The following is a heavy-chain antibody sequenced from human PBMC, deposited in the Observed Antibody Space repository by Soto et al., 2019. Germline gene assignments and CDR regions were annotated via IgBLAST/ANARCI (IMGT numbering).Heavy chain of an antibody. V-gene: IGHV5-51*01. D-gene: IGHD5-18*01. CDR2: IYPGDSDT. CDR1: GYKFTRYW. Sequence: PGESLKISCKGSGYKFTRYWIGWVRQTPEKGLEWMGIIYPGDSDTRYSPSFQGQVTISADKSISAAYLQWSSLKASDTAKYYCARADTAMANPFDYWGQGTWSPSPQ. J-gene: IGHJ4*02. CDR3: ARADTAMANPFDY.